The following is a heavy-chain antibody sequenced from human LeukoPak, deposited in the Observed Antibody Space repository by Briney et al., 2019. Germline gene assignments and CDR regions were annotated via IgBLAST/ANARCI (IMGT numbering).Heavy chain of an antibody. Sequence: GGSLRLSCAASGFTFSSYEMIWVRQAPGKGLEWVSSISSSSSYIYYADSVKGRFTISRDNAKNSLYLQMNSLRAEDTAVYYCARVYYDYVWGSFAPNYYYYYMDVWGKGTTVTVSS. V-gene: IGHV3-21*01. D-gene: IGHD3-16*01. CDR3: ARVYYDYVWGSFAPNYYYYYMDV. J-gene: IGHJ6*03. CDR2: ISSSSSYI. CDR1: GFTFSSYE.